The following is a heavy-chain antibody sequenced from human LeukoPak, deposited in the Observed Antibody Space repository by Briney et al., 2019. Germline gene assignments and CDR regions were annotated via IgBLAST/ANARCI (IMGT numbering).Heavy chain of an antibody. D-gene: IGHD6-13*01. CDR3: ARAASSWVPDAFDI. V-gene: IGHV3-20*04. J-gene: IGHJ3*02. CDR1: GFTFDDYG. CDR2: INWNGGST. Sequence: PGGSLRLSCAASGFTFDDYGMSWVRQAPGKGLEWVSGINWNGGSTGYADSVKGRFTISRDNAKNSLYLQMNSLRAEDTALYYCARAASSWVPDAFDIWGQGTMVTVSS.